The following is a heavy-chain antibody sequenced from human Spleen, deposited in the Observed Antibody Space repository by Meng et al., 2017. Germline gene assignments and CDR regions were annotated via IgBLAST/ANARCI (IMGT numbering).Heavy chain of an antibody. D-gene: IGHD2-2*01. CDR1: GGSISSSSYH. CDR3: ARLRGGVPAAS. CDR2: IYYTGST. Sequence: QLQLQESGPGLVKPSETLPLTCTVSGGSISSSSYHWGWIRQPPGKGLEWIGSIYYTGSTYYSPSLKSRVTISVDTSKNQFSLKLSSVTAADTAVYYCARLRGGVPAASWGQGILVTVSS. V-gene: IGHV4-39*01. J-gene: IGHJ4*02.